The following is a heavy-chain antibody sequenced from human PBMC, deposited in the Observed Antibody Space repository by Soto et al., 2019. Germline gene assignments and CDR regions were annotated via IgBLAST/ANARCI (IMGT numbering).Heavy chain of an antibody. V-gene: IGHV3-30*18. CDR1: GFTFSHSG. CDR2: ISSDGNSQ. Sequence: QVQLVESGGGVVQPGRSLRLSCAASGFTFSHSGFHWVRQAPGKGLEWVIFISSDGNSQYYGDSVKGRFTISGDNSRNTLYPHMNPLRPEDTAVYYCAKGTPGAVSRWGPGTLVPVSS. D-gene: IGHD3-10*01. J-gene: IGHJ4*02. CDR3: AKGTPGAVSR.